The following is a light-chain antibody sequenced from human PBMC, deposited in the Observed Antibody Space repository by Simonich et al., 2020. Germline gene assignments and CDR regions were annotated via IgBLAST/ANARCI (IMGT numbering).Light chain of an antibody. Sequence: DIVMTQSPDSLAGSLGERATINCKSSQSVLYSTNNKNYLAWYRQKPGQSPKLLIYWASSRESGVPDRFIGSGSGTEFTLTISSLQAEDVAVYYCQQYYSTPLTFGGGTKVEIK. V-gene: IGKV4-1*01. J-gene: IGKJ4*01. CDR3: QQYYSTPLT. CDR2: WAS. CDR1: QSVLYSTNNKNY.